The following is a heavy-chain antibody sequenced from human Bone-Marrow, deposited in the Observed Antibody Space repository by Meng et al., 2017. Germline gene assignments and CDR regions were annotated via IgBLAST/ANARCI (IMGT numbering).Heavy chain of an antibody. CDR1: GFTFSSYW. J-gene: IGHJ4*02. D-gene: IGHD6-19*01. CDR2: IKQDGSEK. CDR3: TTDFGWSPLSYFDY. Sequence: GGSLRLSCAASGFTFSSYWMSWVRQAPGKGLEWVANIKQDGSEKYYVDSVKGRFTISRDNAKNSLYLQMNSLRAEDTAVYYCTTDFGWSPLSYFDYWGQGTLVTVSS. V-gene: IGHV3-7*01.